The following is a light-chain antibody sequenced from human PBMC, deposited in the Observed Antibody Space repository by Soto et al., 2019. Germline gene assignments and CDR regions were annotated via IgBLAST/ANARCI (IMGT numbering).Light chain of an antibody. CDR2: AAS. CDR1: QSISSY. V-gene: IGKV1-39*01. CDR3: QQSYSTPWT. Sequence: DIQMTQSPCSLSASVCDRVTITCRASQSISSYLNWYQQKPGKAPKLLIYAASSLQSGVPSRFSGSGSGTDFTLTISSLQPEDFATYYCQQSYSTPWTFGQGTKVDIK. J-gene: IGKJ1*01.